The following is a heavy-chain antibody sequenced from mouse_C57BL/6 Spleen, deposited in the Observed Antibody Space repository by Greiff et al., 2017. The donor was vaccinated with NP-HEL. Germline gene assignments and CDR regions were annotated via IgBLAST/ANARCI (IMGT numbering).Heavy chain of an antibody. J-gene: IGHJ1*03. Sequence: EVMLVESGGGLVQPGGSLKLSCAASGFTFSDYGMAWVRQAPRKGPEWVAFISNLAYSIYYADTVTGRFTISRENAKNTLYLEMSSLRSEDTAMYYCARHPYGSSYEYFDVWGTGTTVTVSS. CDR2: ISNLAYSI. CDR3: ARHPYGSSYEYFDV. V-gene: IGHV5-15*01. CDR1: GFTFSDYG. D-gene: IGHD1-1*01.